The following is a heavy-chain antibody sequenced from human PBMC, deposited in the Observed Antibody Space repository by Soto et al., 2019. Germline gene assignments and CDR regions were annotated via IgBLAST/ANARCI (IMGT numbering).Heavy chain of an antibody. Sequence: PGGSLRLSCAASGFTFDDYAMHWVRQAPGKGLEWVSGISWNSGGIGYADSVKGRFTISRDNAKNSLYLQMNSLRAEDTALYYCAKGTPYSGSPPDYWGRGTLVTVSS. D-gene: IGHD1-26*01. CDR1: GFTFDDYA. J-gene: IGHJ4*02. V-gene: IGHV3-9*01. CDR3: AKGTPYSGSPPDY. CDR2: ISWNSGGI.